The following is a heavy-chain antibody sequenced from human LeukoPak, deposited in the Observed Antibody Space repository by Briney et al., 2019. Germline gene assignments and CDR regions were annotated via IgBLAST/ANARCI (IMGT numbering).Heavy chain of an antibody. V-gene: IGHV4-39*07. Sequence: SETLSLTCTVSGGSISSSSYYWGWIRQPPGKGLEWIGSIYYSGSTYYNPSLKSRVTISVDTSKNQFSLKLSSVTAADTAVYYCARDGELGALDIWGQGTMVTVSS. J-gene: IGHJ3*02. CDR1: GGSISSSSYY. D-gene: IGHD1-26*01. CDR2: IYYSGST. CDR3: ARDGELGALDI.